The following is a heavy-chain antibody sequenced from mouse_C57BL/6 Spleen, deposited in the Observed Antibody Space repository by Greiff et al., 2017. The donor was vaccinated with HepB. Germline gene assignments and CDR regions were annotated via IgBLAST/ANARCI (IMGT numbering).Heavy chain of an antibody. CDR2: INPGSGGT. Sequence: QVQLQQSGAELVRPGTSVKVSCKASGYAFTNYLIEWVKQRPGQGLEWIGVINPGSGGTNYNEKFKGKATLTADKSSSTAYMQLSSLTSEDSAVYVCARSLRYYGSSIDYWGQGTTLTVSS. V-gene: IGHV1-54*01. J-gene: IGHJ2*01. CDR1: GYAFTNYL. D-gene: IGHD1-1*01. CDR3: ARSLRYYGSSIDY.